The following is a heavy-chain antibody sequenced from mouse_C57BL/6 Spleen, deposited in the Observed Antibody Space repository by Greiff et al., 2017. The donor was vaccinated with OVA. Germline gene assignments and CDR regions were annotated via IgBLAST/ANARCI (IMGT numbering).Heavy chain of an antibody. D-gene: IGHD3-2*02. CDR1: GFTFSSYA. CDR3: ARDQDDWFAY. J-gene: IGHJ3*01. Sequence: EVQLVESGGGLVKPGGSLKLSCAASGFTFSSYAMSWVRQTPEKRLEWVATISDGGSYTYYPDNVKGRFTISRDNAKNNLYLQMSHLKSEDTAMYYCARDQDDWFAYWGQGTLVTVSA. CDR2: ISDGGSYT. V-gene: IGHV5-4*01.